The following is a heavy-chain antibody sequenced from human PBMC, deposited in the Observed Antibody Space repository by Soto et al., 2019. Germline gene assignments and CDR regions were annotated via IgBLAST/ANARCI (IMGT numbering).Heavy chain of an antibody. CDR2: TYYRSKWYN. Sequence: PSQTLSLTCAISGDSVSSNSAAWNWIRQSPSRGLEWLGRTYYRSKWYNDYAVSVKSRITINPDTSKNQFSLQLNSVTPEDTAVYYCARDGSSSWYGYYYYGMDVWGQGTTVTVSS. D-gene: IGHD6-13*01. V-gene: IGHV6-1*01. CDR1: GDSVSSNSAA. J-gene: IGHJ6*02. CDR3: ARDGSSSWYGYYYYGMDV.